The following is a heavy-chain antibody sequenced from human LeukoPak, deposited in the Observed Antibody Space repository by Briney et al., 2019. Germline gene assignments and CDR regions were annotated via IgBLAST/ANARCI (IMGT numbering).Heavy chain of an antibody. J-gene: IGHJ4*02. CDR1: GFISISYT. CDR3: ARDSEGFIAAAGIDY. CDR2: ISSSSSYI. V-gene: IGHV3-21*01. D-gene: IGHD6-13*01. Sequence: KTGGSLRLSCAASGFISISYTMNWVRQAPGKGLEWVSSISSSSSYIYYADSVKGRFTISRDNAKNSLYLQMNSLRAEDTAVYYCARDSEGFIAAAGIDYWGQGTLVTVSS.